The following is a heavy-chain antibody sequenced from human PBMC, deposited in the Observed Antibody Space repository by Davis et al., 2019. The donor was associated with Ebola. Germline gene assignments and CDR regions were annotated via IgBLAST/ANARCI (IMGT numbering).Heavy chain of an antibody. D-gene: IGHD3-10*01. CDR1: GFTFSSYA. CDR3: AREASARGIRYYYYGMDV. V-gene: IGHV3-48*02. Sequence: GESLKISCAASGFTFSSYAMNWVRQAPGKGLEWVSYISSSSSTIYYADSVKGRFTISRDNAKNSLYLQMNSLRDEDTAVYYCAREASARGIRYYYYGMDVWGQGTTVTVSS. J-gene: IGHJ6*02. CDR2: ISSSSSTI.